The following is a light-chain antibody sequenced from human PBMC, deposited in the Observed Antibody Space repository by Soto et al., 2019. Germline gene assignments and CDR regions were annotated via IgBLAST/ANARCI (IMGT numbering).Light chain of an antibody. Sequence: QSVRTQPPSVSRAPGQRVTISCTGSSSNIGAGYDVHWYQQLPGTAPKLLIYGNNNRPSGVPDRFSGSKSGTSASLAITGLQAEDEAYYYCQSYDSSLNNYVFGTGTKVTLL. J-gene: IGLJ1*01. V-gene: IGLV1-40*01. CDR1: SSNIGAGYD. CDR3: QSYDSSLNNYV. CDR2: GNN.